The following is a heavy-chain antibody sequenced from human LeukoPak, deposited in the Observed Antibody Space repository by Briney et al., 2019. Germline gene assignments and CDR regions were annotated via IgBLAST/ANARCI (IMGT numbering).Heavy chain of an antibody. CDR1: GFTFGDFG. J-gene: IGHJ4*02. CDR2: INWNSGST. D-gene: IGHD3-10*01. Sequence: GGSLRLSCAASGFTFGDFGMSWVRQAPGKGLEWVSGINWNSGSTGYANSVKGRFTISRDNAKNSLYLQMNSLRAEDTAFYYCAREVRYYFDYWGQGTLVTVSS. V-gene: IGHV3-20*04. CDR3: AREVRYYFDY.